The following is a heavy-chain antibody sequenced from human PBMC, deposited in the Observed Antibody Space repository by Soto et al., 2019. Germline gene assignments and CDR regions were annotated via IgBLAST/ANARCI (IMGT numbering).Heavy chain of an antibody. V-gene: IGHV4-61*08. J-gene: IGHJ6*02. D-gene: IGHD2-21*02. CDR3: ARDLWGYCGTDCYPLDV. CDR2: IYNSGST. CDR1: GGSISSGGYS. Sequence: PSETLSLTCAVSGGSISSGGYSWSWIRQPPGKGLEWIGYIYNSGSTNYNPSFKSRVTISVDTSKNQFSLKLNSVTAADTAVYYCARDLWGYCGTDCYPLDVWGQGTTVTVSS.